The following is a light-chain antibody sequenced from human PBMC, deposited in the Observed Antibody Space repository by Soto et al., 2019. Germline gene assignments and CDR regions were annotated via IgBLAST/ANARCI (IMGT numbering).Light chain of an antibody. Sequence: DIQMTQSPSTLSASVGDTVTITCRASQSIDDWLVWYKQKPGKAPNLLIFKASTLGRGVPSRFSGSGSETRFTLTITSLQPDDSATYYCQHCGTDPWTLGRATKVEI. CDR1: QSIDDW. CDR3: QHCGTDPWT. J-gene: IGKJ1*01. CDR2: KAS. V-gene: IGKV1-5*03.